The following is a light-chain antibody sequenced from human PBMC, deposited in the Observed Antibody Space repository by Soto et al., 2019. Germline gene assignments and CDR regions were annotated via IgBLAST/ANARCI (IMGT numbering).Light chain of an antibody. CDR1: SSDVGSYNL. CDR2: EGS. Sequence: QSVLTQPASVSGSPGQSITISCTGTSSDVGSYNLVSWYQQHPGKAPKLMIYEGSKRPSGVSNRLSGSKSGNTASLKISGRQAEDEAEYYCCSYAGRSNWVFGGGTQLTVL. CDR3: CSYAGRSNWV. J-gene: IGLJ3*02. V-gene: IGLV2-23*01.